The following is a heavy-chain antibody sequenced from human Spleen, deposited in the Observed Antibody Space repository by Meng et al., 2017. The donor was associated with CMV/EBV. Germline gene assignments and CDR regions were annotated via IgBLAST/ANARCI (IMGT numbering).Heavy chain of an antibody. V-gene: IGHV3-48*04. CDR3: AAGGYSGYDYLPFGY. CDR1: GFTFSSYS. J-gene: IGHJ4*02. Sequence: GGSLKISCAASGFTFSSYSMNWVRQAPGKGLEWVSYISSSSSTIYYADSVKGRFTISRDNAKNSLYLQMNSLRAEDTAVYYCAAGGYSGYDYLPFGYWGQGTLVTVSS. D-gene: IGHD5-12*01. CDR2: ISSSSSTI.